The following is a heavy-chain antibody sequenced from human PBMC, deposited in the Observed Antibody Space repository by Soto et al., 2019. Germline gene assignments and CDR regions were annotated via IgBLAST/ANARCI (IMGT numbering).Heavy chain of an antibody. Sequence: ASVKVSCKASGYTFTSYGISWVRQAPGQGLEWMGWISAYNGNTNYAQKLQGRVTMTTDTSTSTAYMELRSLRSDDTAVYYCAREDMITFGGVMAYWGQGTLVTVSS. D-gene: IGHD3-16*01. CDR2: ISAYNGNT. CDR3: AREDMITFGGVMAY. J-gene: IGHJ4*02. V-gene: IGHV1-18*01. CDR1: GYTFTSYG.